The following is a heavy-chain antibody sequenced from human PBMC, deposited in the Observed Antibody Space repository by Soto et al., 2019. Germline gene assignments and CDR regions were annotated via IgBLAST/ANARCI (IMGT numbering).Heavy chain of an antibody. J-gene: IGHJ5*02. CDR2: IIPMFGTT. Sequence: GASVKVSCKASGGTFSTYTMSWVRQAPGQGLEWMGGIIPMFGTTTYAENFQGRVTITADESTSTAYMELTSLRSEDTAVYYCTIDLYYFDSSAYYGHNWFDPWGQGTRVTVSS. CDR3: TIDLYYFDSSAYYGHNWFDP. D-gene: IGHD3-22*01. CDR1: GGTFSTYT. V-gene: IGHV1-69*13.